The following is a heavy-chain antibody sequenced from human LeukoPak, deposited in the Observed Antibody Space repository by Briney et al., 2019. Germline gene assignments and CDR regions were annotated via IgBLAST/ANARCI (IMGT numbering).Heavy chain of an antibody. D-gene: IGHD1-7*01. V-gene: IGHV3-23*01. CDR1: GFTFSSYA. CDR2: ISGSGIST. Sequence: PGGSLRLSCTASGFTFSSYAMSWVRQAPGKGLEWVSIISGSGISTYYADSVKGRFTISRDKSKNTLYLQMNRLRAEDTAIYYCAKADYTYGRELLRGNALDIWGQGTMVTVSS. CDR3: AKADYTYGRELLRGNALDI. J-gene: IGHJ3*02.